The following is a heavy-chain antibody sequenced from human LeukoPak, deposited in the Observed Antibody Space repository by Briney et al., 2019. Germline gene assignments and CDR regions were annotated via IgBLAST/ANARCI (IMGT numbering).Heavy chain of an antibody. V-gene: IGHV1-8*03. D-gene: IGHD6-6*01. CDR3: ARGRGQLVPLDY. J-gene: IGHJ4*02. CDR1: GYTFTNYD. Sequence: ASVKVSCKASGYTFTNYDINWVRQTTGQGLEWMGWMDPNSGNTGYAQKFQARVTITRNTSISTAYMEPSSLRSEDTAVYYCARGRGQLVPLDYWGQGTLVTVSS. CDR2: MDPNSGNT.